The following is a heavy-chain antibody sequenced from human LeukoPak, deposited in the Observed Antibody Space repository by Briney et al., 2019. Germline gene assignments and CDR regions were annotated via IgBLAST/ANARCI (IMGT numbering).Heavy chain of an antibody. CDR2: IRSKVYGGTT. CDR1: GFTFGDYA. J-gene: IGHJ4*02. V-gene: IGHV3-49*04. Sequence: QPGGSLRLSCTASGFTFGDYAMSWVRQAPGKGLEWVGFIRSKVYGGTTEYAASVKGRFTISRDDSKSIAYLQMNSLKTEDTAVYYCTRGGMSHYWGQGTLVTVSS. CDR3: TRGGMSHY.